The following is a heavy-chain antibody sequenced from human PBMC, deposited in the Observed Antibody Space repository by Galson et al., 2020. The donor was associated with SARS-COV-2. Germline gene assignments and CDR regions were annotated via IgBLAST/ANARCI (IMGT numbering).Heavy chain of an antibody. V-gene: IGHV4-4*02. CDR1: GVSITSNNW. CDR2: IHHGRSP. Sequence: SETLSLTCAVSGVSITSNNWWIWVRQTPGRGLEWIGEIHHGRSPNYNPSLRSRVTISIATSKNQFSLRLNSVTAADTAVYFCARDPRGYDNALLYYGVDVWGQGTSVTVTS. CDR3: ARDPRGYDNALLYYGVDV. D-gene: IGHD3-9*01. J-gene: IGHJ6*02.